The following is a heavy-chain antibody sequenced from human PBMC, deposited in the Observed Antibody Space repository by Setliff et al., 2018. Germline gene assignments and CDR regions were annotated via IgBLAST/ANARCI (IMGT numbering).Heavy chain of an antibody. J-gene: IGHJ6*03. D-gene: IGHD6-13*01. CDR1: GYTFSSYA. V-gene: IGHV7-4-1*02. CDR3: ARGVYTSLPSGVYYHMDV. CDR2: INTNTGNP. Sequence: GASVKVSCKASGYTFSSYAMNWVRQAPGQGLEWMGWINTNTGNPTYAQGFTGRFVFSLDTSVSTTYLQISSLKAEDTAVYYCARGVYTSLPSGVYYHMDVCGKGTTVPVSS.